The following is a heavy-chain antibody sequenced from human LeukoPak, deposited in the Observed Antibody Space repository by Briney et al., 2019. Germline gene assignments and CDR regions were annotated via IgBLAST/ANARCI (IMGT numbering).Heavy chain of an antibody. V-gene: IGHV1-18*01. D-gene: IGHD3-3*01. CDR1: GCTFTSYG. Sequence: ASVKVSCKASGCTFTSYGISWVRRAPGQGREWMGWISAYNGNTNYAQRLQGRVTMTTDTSTSTAYMELRSLRSDDTAVYYCARVDDFWSGYYIDWGQGTLVTVSS. CDR3: ARVDDFWSGYYID. CDR2: ISAYNGNT. J-gene: IGHJ4*02.